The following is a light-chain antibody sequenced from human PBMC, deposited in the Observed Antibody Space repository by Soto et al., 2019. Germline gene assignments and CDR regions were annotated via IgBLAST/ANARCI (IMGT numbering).Light chain of an antibody. CDR2: EVS. V-gene: IGLV2-8*01. CDR3: SSYAGSNNPVV. Sequence: QSALTQPPSASGSPGQSVTISCTGTSSDVGGSNYVSWYQQHPGKAPKLIIYEVSKRPSGVPDRFSGSKSGNTASLSVSGLQGEDEADYYCSSYAGSNNPVVFGGGTKLTVL. J-gene: IGLJ2*01. CDR1: SSDVGGSNY.